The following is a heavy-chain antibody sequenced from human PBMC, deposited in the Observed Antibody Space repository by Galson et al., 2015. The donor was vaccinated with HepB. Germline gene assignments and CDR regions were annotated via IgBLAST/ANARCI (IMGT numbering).Heavy chain of an antibody. D-gene: IGHD6-19*01. J-gene: IGHJ6*02. Sequence: SLRLSCAASGFTVSSNYMSWVRQAPGKGLEWVSVICSGGSTYYADSVKGRFTISRDNSKNTRYLQMNSLRAEDTAVYYCARAILSLRIAVAGPVYGMDVWGQGTTVTVTS. CDR2: ICSGGST. CDR1: GFTVSSNY. V-gene: IGHV3-66*01. CDR3: ARAILSLRIAVAGPVYGMDV.